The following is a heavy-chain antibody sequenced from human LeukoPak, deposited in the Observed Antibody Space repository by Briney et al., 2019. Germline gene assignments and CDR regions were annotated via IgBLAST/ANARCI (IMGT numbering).Heavy chain of an antibody. CDR3: ARMVGATPNYYFDY. V-gene: IGHV3-21*01. D-gene: IGHD1-26*01. CDR2: ISSSSSYI. CDR1: GFTFSSYS. Sequence: GGSLRLSCAASGFTFSSYSMNWVRQAPGKGLEWVSSISSSSSYIYYADSVEGRFTISRDNAKNSLYLQMNSLRAEDTAVYYCARMVGATPNYYFDYWGQGTLVTVPS. J-gene: IGHJ4*02.